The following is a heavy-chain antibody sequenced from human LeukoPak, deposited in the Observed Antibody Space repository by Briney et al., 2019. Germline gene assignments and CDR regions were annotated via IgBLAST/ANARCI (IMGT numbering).Heavy chain of an antibody. CDR2: FDPEDGET. V-gene: IGHV1-24*01. CDR3: ATGSLRLGEFSLGY. D-gene: IGHD3-16*02. CDR1: GYTFTVLS. J-gene: IGHJ4*02. Sequence: ASGKLSCNVSGYTFTVLSMHWVRQPPGQGLEWMGGFDPEDGETVYAQRFQGRVTMTEDTSTDTAYMELSSLRSEDTAVYYCATGSLRLGEFSLGYWGQGTQVSVSS.